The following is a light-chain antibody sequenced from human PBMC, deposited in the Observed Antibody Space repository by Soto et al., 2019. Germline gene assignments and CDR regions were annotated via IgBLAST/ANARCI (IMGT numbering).Light chain of an antibody. CDR2: AAS. V-gene: IGKV1-39*01. CDR3: QQSYSTPYT. Sequence: DIQMTQSPSSLSASLGDRVTITCRASQSISSYLNWYQQKPGKAPKLLIYAASSLQSGVPSRFRGSGSETDFTLTISSLQPEDFATYYCQQSYSTPYTFGQGTKVEIK. CDR1: QSISSY. J-gene: IGKJ2*01.